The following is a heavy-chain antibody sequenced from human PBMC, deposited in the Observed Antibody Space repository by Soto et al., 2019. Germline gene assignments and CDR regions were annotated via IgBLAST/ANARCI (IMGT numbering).Heavy chain of an antibody. D-gene: IGHD3-10*01. Sequence: GASVKVSCKASGYTFTSYYMHWVRQAPGQGLEWMGIINPSGGGTSYAQKFPGRVTMTRDTSTSTVYMELSSLRSEDTAVYYCARALGSMVRGVYYYYYGMDVWGQGTTVTVSS. CDR3: ARALGSMVRGVYYYYYGMDV. V-gene: IGHV1-46*01. CDR2: INPSGGGT. J-gene: IGHJ6*02. CDR1: GYTFTSYY.